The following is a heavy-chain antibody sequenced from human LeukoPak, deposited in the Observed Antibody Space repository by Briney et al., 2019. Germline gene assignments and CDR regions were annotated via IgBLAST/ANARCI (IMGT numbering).Heavy chain of an antibody. Sequence: PSETLSLTCTVSGGSISSGSYYWSWIRRPAGKGLEWIGRIYTSGSTNYNPSLKSRVTISVDTSKDQFSLKLSSVTAADTAVYYCARIGCSSTSCYSYWGQGTLVTVSS. J-gene: IGHJ4*02. CDR1: GGSISSGSYY. V-gene: IGHV4-61*02. CDR3: ARIGCSSTSCYSY. D-gene: IGHD2-2*02. CDR2: IYTSGST.